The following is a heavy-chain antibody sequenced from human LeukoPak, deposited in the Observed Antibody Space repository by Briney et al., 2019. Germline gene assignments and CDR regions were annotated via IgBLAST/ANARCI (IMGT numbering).Heavy chain of an antibody. CDR3: ARGITMAN. J-gene: IGHJ4*02. CDR1: GFTFSNYW. V-gene: IGHV3-7*04. CDR2: IKQDGSER. Sequence: LSEGSLRLSCAASGFTFSNYWMTWVRQAPGKGLEWVANIKQDGSERDYVDSVKGRFTISRDDAKNSLYLQMNSLRAEDTAVYYCARGITMANWGQGTLVTVSS. D-gene: IGHD3-10*01.